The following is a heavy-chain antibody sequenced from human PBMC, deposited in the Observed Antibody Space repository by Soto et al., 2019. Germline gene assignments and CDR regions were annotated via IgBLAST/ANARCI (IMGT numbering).Heavy chain of an antibody. Sequence: PSETLSLTCTVSGGSISSYYWSWIRQPPGKGLEWIGYIYYSGSTNYNPSLKSRVTISVDTSKNQFSLKLSSVTAADTAVYYCARDYGDYSDYYMDVWGKGTTVTVSS. CDR3: ARDYGDYSDYYMDV. J-gene: IGHJ6*03. D-gene: IGHD4-17*01. V-gene: IGHV4-59*01. CDR2: IYYSGST. CDR1: GGSISSYY.